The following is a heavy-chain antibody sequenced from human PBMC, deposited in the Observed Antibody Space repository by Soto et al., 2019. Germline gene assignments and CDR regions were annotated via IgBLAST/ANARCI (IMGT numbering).Heavy chain of an antibody. V-gene: IGHV3-21*01. CDR1: GFTFRSFT. J-gene: IGHJ5*02. CDR3: TRDASRDSSARGWFDP. CDR2: ISSNSSYI. D-gene: IGHD6-13*01. Sequence: GGSLSLSCAASGFTFRSFTMSWVRQAPGKGLEWVSTISSNSSYIYYTNPLRRRFTISRDNAKNSPHLQMNSLRAEDTAVYYCTRDASRDSSARGWFDPWGPGTLVTVSS.